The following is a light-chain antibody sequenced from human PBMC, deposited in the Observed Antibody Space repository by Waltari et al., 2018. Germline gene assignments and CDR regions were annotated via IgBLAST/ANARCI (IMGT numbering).Light chain of an antibody. J-gene: IGLJ3*02. V-gene: IGLV2-14*03. CDR2: DVT. CDR3: ASYIGSALEL. Sequence: QSALTQPASVSGSPGQSITISCTGTNSDIGASNYVSWYQQHPGKAPILIIFDVTFRSAGVSHRFSCSKSGNTASLIISGLQAEDEADYFCASYIGSALELFGGGTRLTVL. CDR1: NSDIGASNY.